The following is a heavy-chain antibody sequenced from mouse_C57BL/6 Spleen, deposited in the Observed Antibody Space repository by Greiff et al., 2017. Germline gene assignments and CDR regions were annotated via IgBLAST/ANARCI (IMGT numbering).Heavy chain of an antibody. CDR3: ARDEYGNFDY. CDR2: ISSGSSTI. J-gene: IGHJ2*01. Sequence: EVMLVESGGGLVKPGGSLKLSCAASGFTFSDYGMHWVRQAPEKGLEWVAYISSGSSTIYYADTVKGRFTISRDNAKNTLFLQMTSLRSEDTAMYYCARDEYGNFDYWGQGTTLTVSS. V-gene: IGHV5-17*01. D-gene: IGHD2-1*01. CDR1: GFTFSDYG.